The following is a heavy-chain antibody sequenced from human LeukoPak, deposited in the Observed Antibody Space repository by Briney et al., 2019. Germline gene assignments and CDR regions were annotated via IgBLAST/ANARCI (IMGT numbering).Heavy chain of an antibody. CDR2: ISSSGST. CDR1: GDSISSGDYY. CDR3: ARYRTRVAGVNYYSMDV. Sequence: PSQTLSLTCTVSGDSISSGDYYWSWIRQPAGKGLEWIGRISSSGSTNYNPSLKSRVTISVDTSKNQFSLKLSSVTAADTAVYYCARYRTRVAGVNYYSMDVWGKGTTVTVSS. D-gene: IGHD6-19*01. J-gene: IGHJ6*03. V-gene: IGHV4-61*02.